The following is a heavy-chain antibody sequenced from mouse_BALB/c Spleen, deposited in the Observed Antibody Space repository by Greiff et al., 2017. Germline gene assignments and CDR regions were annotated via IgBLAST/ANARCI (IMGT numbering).Heavy chain of an antibody. V-gene: IGHV5-12-1*01. J-gene: IGHJ4*01. D-gene: IGHD3-3*01. CDR1: GFAFSSYD. Sequence: DVHLVESGGGLVKPGGSLKLSCAASGFAFSSYDMSWVRQTPEKRLEWVAYISSGGGSTYYPDTVKGRFTISRDNAKNTLYLQMSSLKSEDTAMYYCARHRGAMDYWGQGTSVTVSS. CDR2: ISSGGGST. CDR3: ARHRGAMDY.